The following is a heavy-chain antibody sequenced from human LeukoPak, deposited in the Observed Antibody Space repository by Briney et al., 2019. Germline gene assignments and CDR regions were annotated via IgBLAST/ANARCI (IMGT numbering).Heavy chain of an antibody. D-gene: IGHD3-10*01. J-gene: IGHJ4*02. CDR1: GYTFTALY. CDR2: ISPNSGGT. V-gene: IGHV1-2*06. Sequence: ASVKVSFKPSGYTFTALYIHWVRQAPGQGLEWMGRISPNSGGTQYAQEFQGRVSLTRDTSSGTAYMELTSLRSDDTAVYYCARDNYGKLDYWGQGTLVTVSS. CDR3: ARDNYGKLDY.